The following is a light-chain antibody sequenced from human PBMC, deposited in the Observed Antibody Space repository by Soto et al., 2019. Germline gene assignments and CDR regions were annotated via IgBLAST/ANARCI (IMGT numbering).Light chain of an antibody. CDR2: GAS. J-gene: IGKJ2*01. V-gene: IGKV3-20*01. Sequence: EIVLTQSPGTLSLSPGERATLSCRASQRVSSSYLAWYQQKPGQAPRLLMYGASTRATGIPDRFSGSGSGTDFTLTISRLEPEDFAVYFCQRYGSSPPFTFGQGTKVEF. CDR3: QRYGSSPPFT. CDR1: QRVSSSY.